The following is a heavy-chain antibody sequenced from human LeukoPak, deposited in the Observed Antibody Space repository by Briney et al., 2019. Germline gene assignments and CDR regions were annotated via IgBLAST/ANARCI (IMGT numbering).Heavy chain of an antibody. CDR1: GFTFSSYW. V-gene: IGHV3-23*01. CDR2: ITGSSDTT. J-gene: IGHJ6*02. Sequence: GGSLRLSCAASGFTFSSYWMSWVRQAPGKGLEWVAVITGSSDTTYYADSVKGRFTISRDSSKNTLYLQMNSLRADDTAVYYCAKANWGGDYYFYYGLDVWGQGTTVTVSS. CDR3: AKANWGGDYYFYYGLDV. D-gene: IGHD7-27*01.